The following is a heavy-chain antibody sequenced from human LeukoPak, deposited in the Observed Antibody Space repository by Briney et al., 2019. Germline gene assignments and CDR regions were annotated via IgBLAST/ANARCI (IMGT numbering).Heavy chain of an antibody. D-gene: IGHD3-22*01. CDR1: GGSISSYY. CDR3: ARGTHYYDSSGYHYFDY. J-gene: IGHJ4*02. CDR2: IYYSGST. Sequence: SETLSLTCTVSGGSISSYYWSWIRQPPGKGLEWIGYIYYSGSTNYNPSLKSRVTISVDTSKNQFSLKLSSVTAADTAVYYCARGTHYYDSSGYHYFDYWGQGTLVTVSS. V-gene: IGHV4-59*01.